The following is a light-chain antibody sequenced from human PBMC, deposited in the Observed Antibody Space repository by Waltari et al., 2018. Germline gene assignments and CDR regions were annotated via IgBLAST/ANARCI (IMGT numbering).Light chain of an antibody. CDR2: LVA. Sequence: DIVMTQSPLSLPVSPGEPASISCRSSQRLLHSSGYTFLDWYVQKPGRAPQLLLYLVADRASGVPDRFSGSGSGTDFTLKISRVEAEDVGLYYCMQARQTPWTFGQGTKVEIK. CDR3: MQARQTPWT. V-gene: IGKV2-28*01. CDR1: QRLLHSSGYTF. J-gene: IGKJ1*01.